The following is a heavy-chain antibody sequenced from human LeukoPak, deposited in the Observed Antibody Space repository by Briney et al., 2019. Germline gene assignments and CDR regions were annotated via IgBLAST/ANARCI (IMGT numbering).Heavy chain of an antibody. CDR3: GKSRVGGSLHSYDY. Sequence: GESLKISCKASGYRVMDYWIGWVRQTPGKGLEWMGIIYFDDSDTRYSPSFDGQVIISGDKSTATAYLQWSSLKASGTAIYYCGKSRVGGSLHSYDYWGQGTLVTVSS. CDR1: GYRVMDYW. CDR2: IYFDDSDT. D-gene: IGHD4-23*01. J-gene: IGHJ4*02. V-gene: IGHV5-51*01.